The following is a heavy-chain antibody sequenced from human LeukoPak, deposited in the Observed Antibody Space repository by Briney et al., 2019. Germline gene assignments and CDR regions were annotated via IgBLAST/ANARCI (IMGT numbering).Heavy chain of an antibody. CDR1: GFTFSSYS. CDR3: ARDRVVTRGGFDY. Sequence: PGGSLRLSCAASGFTFSSYSMSWVRQAPGKGLEWVSSISSSSSYIYYADSVKGRFTISRDNAKNSLYLQMNSLRAEDTAVYYCARDRVVTRGGFDYWGQGTLVTVSS. V-gene: IGHV3-21*01. CDR2: ISSSSSYI. D-gene: IGHD4-23*01. J-gene: IGHJ4*02.